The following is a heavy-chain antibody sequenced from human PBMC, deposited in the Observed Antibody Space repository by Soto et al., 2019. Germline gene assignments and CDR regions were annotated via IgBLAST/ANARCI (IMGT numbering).Heavy chain of an antibody. CDR3: TRLPECDRQFDY. CDR1: GFTFSGSA. CDR2: IRSKADNYAT. V-gene: IGHV3-73*01. J-gene: IGHJ4*02. Sequence: GGSLRLSCAVSGFTFSGSAINWVRQASGKGLEWVGRIRSKADNYATAYAASVKGRFTISRDDSKNTAYLQMNSLKTEDTAVYYCTRLPECDRQFDYWGQGTLVPVSS. D-gene: IGHD3-3*01.